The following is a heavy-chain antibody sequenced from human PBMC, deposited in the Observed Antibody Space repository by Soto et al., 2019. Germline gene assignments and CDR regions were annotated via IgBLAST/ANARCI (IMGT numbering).Heavy chain of an antibody. CDR1: GASISSGDYY. Sequence: QVQLQESGPGLVKPSQTLSLTCTVSGASISSGDYYWTWIRQPPGKGLEWIGSIYYSGSTYYNPSIKSRVTISVDTSNHQFSLKLSSVTAADTAVYYCARASYDSSTYYLDYWGQGTLVTVSS. D-gene: IGHD3-22*01. CDR2: IYYSGST. V-gene: IGHV4-30-4*01. CDR3: ARASYDSSTYYLDY. J-gene: IGHJ4*02.